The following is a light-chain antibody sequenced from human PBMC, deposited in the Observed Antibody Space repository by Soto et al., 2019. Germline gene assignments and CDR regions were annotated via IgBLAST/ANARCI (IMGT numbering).Light chain of an antibody. Sequence: IRMSQCPSSRAGSVGEKVTITCRASQTISSWLAWYQQKPGIAPKLLIYKASTLKSGVPSRFSGSGSGTDFTLTISSLQPEDFATYYCQQLNSYPITFGQGTRLEIK. CDR3: QQLNSYPIT. V-gene: IGKV1-5*03. J-gene: IGKJ5*01. CDR1: QTISSW. CDR2: KAS.